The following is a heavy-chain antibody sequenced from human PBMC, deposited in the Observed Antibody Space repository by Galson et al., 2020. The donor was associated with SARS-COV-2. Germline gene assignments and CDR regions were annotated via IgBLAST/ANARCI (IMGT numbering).Heavy chain of an antibody. CDR2: IYPDDSYT. D-gene: IGHD6-19*01. V-gene: IGHV5-51*01. Sequence: GESLKISCKGSGYSFADYWIGWVRQMPGKGLEWMGVIYPDDSYTIYSPSFQGQIAISADKSISTAVLQWSSLKVSDTAMYYCARHGATSGWYEGIEYWGLGTLVTVSS. CDR1: GYSFADYW. J-gene: IGHJ4*02. CDR3: ARHGATSGWYEGIEY.